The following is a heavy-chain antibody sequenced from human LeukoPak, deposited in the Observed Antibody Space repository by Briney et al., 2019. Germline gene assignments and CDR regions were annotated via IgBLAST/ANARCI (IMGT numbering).Heavy chain of an antibody. CDR2: IYYSGGT. J-gene: IGHJ4*02. Sequence: SETLSLTCTDSGGSISSYNWSWIRQPPGKGLEWIGYIYYSGGTIYNPSLKSRVTISVDTSKNQCSLKLSSVPAADTAVYYCARVGVAAAGIFDYWGQGTLVTVSS. CDR3: ARVGVAAAGIFDY. CDR1: GGSISSYN. D-gene: IGHD6-13*01. V-gene: IGHV4-59*01.